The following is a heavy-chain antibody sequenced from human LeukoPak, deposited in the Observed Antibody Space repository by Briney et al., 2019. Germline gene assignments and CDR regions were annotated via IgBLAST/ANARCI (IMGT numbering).Heavy chain of an antibody. CDR2: ISANGGTT. CDR1: GFTFGSYA. Sequence: GGSLRLSCAASGFTFGSYAMTWVRQAPGKGLEWVSSISANGGTTYYADSVKGRFTISRDSSKNTLYLQMNSLRAEDTAVYYCVKGGGNVRRYFEYWGQGTLVTVSS. CDR3: VKGGGNVRRYFEY. D-gene: IGHD2-15*01. J-gene: IGHJ4*02. V-gene: IGHV3-23*01.